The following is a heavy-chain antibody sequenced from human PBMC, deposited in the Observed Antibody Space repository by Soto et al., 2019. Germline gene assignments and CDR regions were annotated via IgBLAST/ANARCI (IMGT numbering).Heavy chain of an antibody. CDR3: ARPRGYCSGGSCFPNDY. Sequence: EVQLVESGGGLVQPGGSLRVSCSASGFTFRTYWMSWVRQAPGKGLEWVANINQDGSEIYYVDSVRGRFTISRDNARNSLHLQTNSLRTEDTAVYYCARPRGYCSGGSCFPNDYWGQGTLVTVSS. J-gene: IGHJ4*02. CDR1: GFTFRTYW. D-gene: IGHD2-15*01. V-gene: IGHV3-7*01. CDR2: INQDGSEI.